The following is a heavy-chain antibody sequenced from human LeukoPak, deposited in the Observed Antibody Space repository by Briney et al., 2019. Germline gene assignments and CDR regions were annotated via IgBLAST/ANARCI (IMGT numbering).Heavy chain of an antibody. V-gene: IGHV5-51*01. CDR2: IYPGDSDT. Sequence: HGAALKIPCKGSGSRFTSYWIGWVRQMPGKGLEGMGIIYPGDSDTRYSPSFQAQVTISAHKSISTAYLQWSRLKASDTAMYYCARLVEVAGRLDYWGQGTPVIVSS. CDR3: ARLVEVAGRLDY. J-gene: IGHJ4*02. CDR1: GSRFTSYW. D-gene: IGHD6-19*01.